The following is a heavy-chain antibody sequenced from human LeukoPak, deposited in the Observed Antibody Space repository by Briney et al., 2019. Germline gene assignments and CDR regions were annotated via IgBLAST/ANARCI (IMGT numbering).Heavy chain of an antibody. CDR2: ISGSGTST. V-gene: IGHV3-23*01. CDR1: GFTFSSYA. D-gene: IGHD4-11*01. Sequence: GGPLRLSCAASGFTFSSYAMSWVRQAPGKGLEWVSAISGSGTSTYYADSVKGRFTISRDSSKNTLYLQMNSLRAEDTAVYYCAKELGDYSNYMDVWGKGTTVSVSS. J-gene: IGHJ6*03. CDR3: AKELGDYSNYMDV.